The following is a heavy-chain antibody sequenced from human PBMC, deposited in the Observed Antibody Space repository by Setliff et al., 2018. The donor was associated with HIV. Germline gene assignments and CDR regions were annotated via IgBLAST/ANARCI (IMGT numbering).Heavy chain of an antibody. CDR3: ARGGAPSVGAYYYYYMDV. V-gene: IGHV4-39*07. J-gene: IGHJ6*03. CDR1: GGSISSSSHY. CDR2: IYYSGST. D-gene: IGHD3-10*01. Sequence: SETLSLTCIVSGGSISSSSHYWGWIRQPPGKGLEWIGNIYYSGSTNYNPSLKSRVTISVDTSKNQFSLKLSSVTAADTAVYYCARGGAPSVGAYYYYYMDVWGKGTTVTVSS.